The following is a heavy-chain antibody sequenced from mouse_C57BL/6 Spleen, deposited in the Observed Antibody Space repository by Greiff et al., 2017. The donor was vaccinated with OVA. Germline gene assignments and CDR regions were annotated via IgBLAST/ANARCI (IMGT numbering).Heavy chain of an antibody. CDR2: ISSGGSYT. Sequence: EVMLVESGGDLVKPGGSLKLSCAASGFTFSSYGMSWVRQTPDKRLEWVATISSGGSYTYYTDSVKGRFTISRDNAKNTMYLQMSSLRSEDTAMYYCASGSSHWYFDVWGTGTTVTVSA. CDR3: ASGSSHWYFDV. J-gene: IGHJ1*03. D-gene: IGHD1-1*01. V-gene: IGHV5-6*01. CDR1: GFTFSSYG.